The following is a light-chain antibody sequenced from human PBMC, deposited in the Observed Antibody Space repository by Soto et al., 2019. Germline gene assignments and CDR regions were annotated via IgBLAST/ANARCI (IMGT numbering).Light chain of an antibody. Sequence: DIPMTQSPSTLPASVGDRVTITCRASQSISSWLAWYQQKPGKAPKLLIYDASSLESGVPSRFSGSGSGTEFTLTISSLQPDDFATYYCQQSGTFGQGTKVEIK. CDR1: QSISSW. V-gene: IGKV1-5*01. J-gene: IGKJ1*01. CDR3: QQSGT. CDR2: DAS.